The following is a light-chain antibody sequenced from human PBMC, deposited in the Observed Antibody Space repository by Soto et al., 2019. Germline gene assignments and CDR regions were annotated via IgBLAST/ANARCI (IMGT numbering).Light chain of an antibody. Sequence: QLVLTQPPSVSGAPGPRVTISCTGSSSNIGPTYDVHWYQQLPGTAPKLLIYANTNRPSGVPDRFSGSKSGTSASLAITGLQAEDEADYFCQSYDSSLSGYVFGTGTKLTVL. J-gene: IGLJ1*01. CDR2: ANT. V-gene: IGLV1-40*01. CDR1: SSNIGPTYD. CDR3: QSYDSSLSGYV.